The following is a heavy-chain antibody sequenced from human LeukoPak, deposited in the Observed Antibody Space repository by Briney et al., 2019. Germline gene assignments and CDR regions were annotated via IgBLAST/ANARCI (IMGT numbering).Heavy chain of an antibody. CDR1: GYTFTSYG. CDR2: ISAYNGNT. D-gene: IGHD3-22*01. J-gene: IGHJ5*02. V-gene: IGHV1-18*01. Sequence: GASVKVSCKASGYTFTSYGISWVRQAPGQGLEWMGWISAYNGNTNYAQKLQGGVTMTTDTSTSTAYMELRSLRSDDTAVYYCARLLEGGHYYDSSGYKNWFDPWGQGTLVTVSS. CDR3: ARLLEGGHYYDSSGYKNWFDP.